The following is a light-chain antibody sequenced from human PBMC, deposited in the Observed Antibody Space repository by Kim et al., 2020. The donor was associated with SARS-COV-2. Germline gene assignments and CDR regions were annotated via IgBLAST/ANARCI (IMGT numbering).Light chain of an antibody. V-gene: IGKV3-15*01. J-gene: IGKJ4*01. CDR1: QSVRTN. CDR3: QQYNYWPPLT. CDR2: GAS. Sequence: VSPREDPPPSCAASQSVRTNLPSYQKKLGQPPRLLIHGASTRASGVPARFTGSRSGTEFTLTTTGLQSEDFAIYYCQQYNYWPPLTFGGGTKLEI.